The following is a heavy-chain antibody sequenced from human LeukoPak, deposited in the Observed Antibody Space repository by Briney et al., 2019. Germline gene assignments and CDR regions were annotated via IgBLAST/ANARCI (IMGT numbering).Heavy chain of an antibody. Sequence: PGGSLRLSCAVSGITLSNYGMRWVRQAPGKGLEWVAGISDSGGSTYYADSVKGRFTISRANAKNTLYLQMNSLRAENTAVYFCAKRGVVIRVIRVGFYKQAYYFDSWGQGALVTVSS. CDR3: AKRGVVIRVIRVGFYKQAYYFDS. V-gene: IGHV3-23*01. CDR2: ISDSGGST. CDR1: GITLSNYG. D-gene: IGHD3-10*01. J-gene: IGHJ4*02.